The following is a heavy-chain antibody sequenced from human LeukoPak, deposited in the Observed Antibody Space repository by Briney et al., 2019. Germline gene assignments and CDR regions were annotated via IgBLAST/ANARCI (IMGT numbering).Heavy chain of an antibody. CDR3: ARGGRGSAAVVAPRSFDI. Sequence: GGSLRLSCGASGFTFSSYAMSWVRQAPGKGLEWVSAISGSGDSTYYADSVKGRFTISRDISKNTLYLQMNSLRAEDSALYYCARGGRGSAAVVAPRSFDIWGQGTMVTVSS. V-gene: IGHV3-23*01. J-gene: IGHJ3*02. CDR2: ISGSGDST. CDR1: GFTFSSYA. D-gene: IGHD3-22*01.